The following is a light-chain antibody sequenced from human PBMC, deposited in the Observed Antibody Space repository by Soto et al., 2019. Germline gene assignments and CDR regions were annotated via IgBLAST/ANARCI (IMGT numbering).Light chain of an antibody. Sequence: EIQMTQSPSSLSASVGDRVTITCRASQGIRIGVGWYQQKPGKAPKRLIYAASSLQSGDPSRFSGSGSGTEFTLIIISLQPEDFATYYFLQHNSCPALTFGGRTKMEIK. J-gene: IGKJ4*01. CDR3: LQHNSCPALT. CDR2: AAS. CDR1: QGIRIG. V-gene: IGKV1-17*01.